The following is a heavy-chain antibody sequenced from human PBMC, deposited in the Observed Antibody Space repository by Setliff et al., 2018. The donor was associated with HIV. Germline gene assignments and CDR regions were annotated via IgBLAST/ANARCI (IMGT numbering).Heavy chain of an antibody. J-gene: IGHJ4*02. Sequence: KPSETLSLTCTVSGGSISSYYWSWIRQPPGKGLEWIGYIYYSGSTNYNPSLKSRVTISVDTSKNQFSLKLSSVTAADTAVYYCAWTQDGPGGNYFDHWGQGTLVTVS. CDR2: IYYSGST. CDR1: GGSISSYY. CDR3: AWTQDGPGGNYFDH. V-gene: IGHV4-59*01.